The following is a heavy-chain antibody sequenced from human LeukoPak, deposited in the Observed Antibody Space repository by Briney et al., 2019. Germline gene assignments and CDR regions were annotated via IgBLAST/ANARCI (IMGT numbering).Heavy chain of an antibody. D-gene: IGHD2-15*01. CDR2: IYTRGST. V-gene: IGHV4-4*07. J-gene: IGHJ3*02. CDR3: ARGRYCSADICSGGDAFDI. Sequence: SETLSLTCTVSGGSINNYYWSWIRQPAGKGLEWIGRIYTRGSTNYNPSLKSQVTMSVDTSKNQFSLKLSSVTAANTAVYYCARGRYCSADICSGGDAFDIWGQGTMVSVSS. CDR1: GGSINNYY.